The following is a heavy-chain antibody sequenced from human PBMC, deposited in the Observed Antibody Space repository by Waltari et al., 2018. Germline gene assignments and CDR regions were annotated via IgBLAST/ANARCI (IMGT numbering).Heavy chain of an antibody. V-gene: IGHV3-21*01. CDR1: GFTFSSYS. D-gene: IGHD3-10*01. J-gene: IGHJ1*01. Sequence: EVQLVESGGGLVKPGGSLRLSCAASGFTFSSYSMNWVRQAPGKGLEWVSSISSSSSYIYYADSVKGRFTISRDNAKNSLYLQMNSLRAEDTAVYYCASMAAEYFQHWGQGTLVTVSS. CDR3: ASMAAEYFQH. CDR2: ISSSSSYI.